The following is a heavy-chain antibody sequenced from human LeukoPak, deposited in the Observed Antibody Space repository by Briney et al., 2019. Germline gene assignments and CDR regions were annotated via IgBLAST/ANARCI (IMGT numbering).Heavy chain of an antibody. D-gene: IGHD3-22*01. CDR3: VTYYYGSSAPKRTY. Sequence: PSETLSLTCAVYGGSFSDYFWSWLRQPPGKGLEWIGEISHSGSTTYNPSLRSRVTISGDTSKKQFSLKLSSVTAADTAVYYCVTYYYGSSAPKRTYWGQGILVTVSS. V-gene: IGHV4-34*01. CDR2: ISHSGST. J-gene: IGHJ4*02. CDR1: GGSFSDYF.